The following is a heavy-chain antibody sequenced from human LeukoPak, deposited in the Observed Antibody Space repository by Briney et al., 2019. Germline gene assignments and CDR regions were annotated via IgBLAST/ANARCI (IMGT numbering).Heavy chain of an antibody. V-gene: IGHV1-46*01. CDR3: ARDSSNGDLDY. CDR2: INPSGGST. J-gene: IGHJ4*02. Sequence: ASVKVSCKASGGTFSSYAISWVRQAPGQGLEWMGIINPSGGSTSYAQKFQGRVTMTRDTSTSTVYMELSSLRSEDTAVYYCARDSSNGDLDYWGQGTLVTVSS. D-gene: IGHD6-13*01. CDR1: GGTFSSYA.